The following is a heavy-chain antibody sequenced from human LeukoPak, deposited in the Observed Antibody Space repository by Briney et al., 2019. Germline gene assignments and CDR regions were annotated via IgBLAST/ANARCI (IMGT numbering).Heavy chain of an antibody. V-gene: IGHV3-23*01. D-gene: IGHD4-17*01. Sequence: TGGSLRLSCAASGFTFSTYSMNWVRQAPGKGLEWVSSISGSGFSTQYADSVQGRFTISRDNSKNTLYLQMNSLRAEDTAVYYCAKDPNGDYIGTFDVWGQGTMVTVSS. J-gene: IGHJ3*01. CDR3: AKDPNGDYIGTFDV. CDR1: GFTFSTYS. CDR2: ISGSGFST.